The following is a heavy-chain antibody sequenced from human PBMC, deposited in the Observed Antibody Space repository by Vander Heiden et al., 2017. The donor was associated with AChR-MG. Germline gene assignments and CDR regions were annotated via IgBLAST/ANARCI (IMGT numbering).Heavy chain of an antibody. CDR1: GFTFSSYA. J-gene: IGHJ4*02. D-gene: IGHD1-1*01. CDR3: ANGGTFDY. CDR2: IGASDGST. V-gene: IGHV3-23*01. Sequence: EVQLLESGGGLVQPGGSLRPSCAASGFTFSSYAMSWVRQAPGKGLEWVSGIGASDGSTYYADSVKGRFTISRDNSKNTLYLQMSSLRAEDTAVYYCANGGTFDYWGQGTLVTVSS.